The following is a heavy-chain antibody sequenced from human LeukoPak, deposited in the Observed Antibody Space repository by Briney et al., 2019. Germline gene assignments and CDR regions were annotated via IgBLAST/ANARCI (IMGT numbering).Heavy chain of an antibody. V-gene: IGHV4-34*01. CDR1: GGSFSGYY. CDR2: INHSGST. D-gene: IGHD4-11*01. Sequence: SETLSLTCAVYGGSFSGYYWSWIRQPPGKGLEWIGEINHSGSTNYNPSLKSRVTISVDTSKNQFSLKLSSVTAADTAVYYCARVSLHVRGYYYYGMDVWGQGTTVTVSS. J-gene: IGHJ6*02. CDR3: ARVSLHVRGYYYYGMDV.